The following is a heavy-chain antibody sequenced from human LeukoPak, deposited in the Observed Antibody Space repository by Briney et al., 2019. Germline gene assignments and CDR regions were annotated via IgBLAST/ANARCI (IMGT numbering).Heavy chain of an antibody. J-gene: IGHJ4*02. Sequence: PGGSLRLSCAASGFTFSDYGMHWVRQAPGKGLEWVAVIWYDGSNKYYADSVKGRFTISRDNSKNTLDLQMNSLRAEDTAVYYCAKARGGSCYSAPHYWGQGTLVTVSS. CDR3: AKARGGSCYSAPHY. CDR2: IWYDGSNK. D-gene: IGHD2-15*01. V-gene: IGHV3-30*02. CDR1: GFTFSDYG.